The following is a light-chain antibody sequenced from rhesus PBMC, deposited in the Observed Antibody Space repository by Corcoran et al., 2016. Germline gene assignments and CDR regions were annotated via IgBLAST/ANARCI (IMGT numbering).Light chain of an antibody. J-gene: IGKJ2*01. CDR1: QSVSTY. CDR3: YQHSSGYS. CDR2: GVS. V-gene: IGKV3-10*01. Sequence: QVILTQSPATLSLSPGERATLSCRASQSVSTYLAWYQQKPGQAPRLLIHGVSSRAAGVPDRVSGSGSGTDFTLTIGTLEAEEVGVYHCYQHSSGYSFGQGTKVEIK.